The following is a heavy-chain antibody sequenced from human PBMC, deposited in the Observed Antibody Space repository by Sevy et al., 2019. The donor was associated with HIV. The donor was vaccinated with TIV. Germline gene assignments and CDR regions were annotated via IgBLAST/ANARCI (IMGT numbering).Heavy chain of an antibody. CDR3: AKVGVSRSAFFDH. D-gene: IGHD3-3*01. V-gene: IGHV1-2*02. CDR2: INGKSGDT. CDR1: GYIFSDYH. Sequence: ASVKVSCKASGYIFSDYHSHWARQAPGQRLEWMGWINGKSGDTEYTEKFQGRVTMSRDTSISTAYMELTRLQSDDTAVYYCAKVGVSRSAFFDHWGQGTLVTVSS. J-gene: IGHJ4*02.